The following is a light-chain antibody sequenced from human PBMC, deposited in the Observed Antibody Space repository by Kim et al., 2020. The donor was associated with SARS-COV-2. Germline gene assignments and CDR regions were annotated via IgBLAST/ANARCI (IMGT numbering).Light chain of an antibody. V-gene: IGLV3-1*01. CDR3: QAWDSSTVV. CDR2: QDS. Sequence: SYELTQPPSVSVSPGQTASITCSGDKLGDKYACWYQQKPGHPPVLVIYQDSKRPSGIPERFSGSNSGNTATLTISGTQAVDEADYYCQAWDSSTVVFGGGTQLTVL. J-gene: IGLJ2*01. CDR1: KLGDKY.